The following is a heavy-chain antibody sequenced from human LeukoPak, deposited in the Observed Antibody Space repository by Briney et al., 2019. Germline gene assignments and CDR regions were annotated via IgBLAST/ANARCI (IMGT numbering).Heavy chain of an antibody. D-gene: IGHD6-13*01. V-gene: IGHV4-34*01. J-gene: IGHJ4*02. CDR1: GGSFSGYY. CDR3: ARVYSSSWYGGPVPNGKAIFDY. CDR2: INHSGST. Sequence: KSSETLSLTCAVYGGSFSGYYWSWIRQPPGKGLEWIGEINHSGSTNYNPSLKSRVTISVDTSKNQFSLKLSSVTAADTAVYYCARVYSSSWYGGPVPNGKAIFDYWGQGTLVIVSS.